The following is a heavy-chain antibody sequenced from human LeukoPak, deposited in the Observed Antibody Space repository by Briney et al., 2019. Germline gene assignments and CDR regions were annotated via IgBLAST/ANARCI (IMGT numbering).Heavy chain of an antibody. J-gene: IGHJ4*02. D-gene: IGHD2-2*01. CDR2: IRYDGSNK. Sequence: PGGSLRLSCAASGFTFSSYGMHWVRQAPGKGLEWVAFIRYDGSNKYYADSVKGRFTISRDNSKNTLYLQMNSLRAEDTAVYYCAGQYCGSTSCRSISPGWDYWGQGTLVTVSS. CDR3: AGQYCGSTSCRSISPGWDY. V-gene: IGHV3-30*02. CDR1: GFTFSSYG.